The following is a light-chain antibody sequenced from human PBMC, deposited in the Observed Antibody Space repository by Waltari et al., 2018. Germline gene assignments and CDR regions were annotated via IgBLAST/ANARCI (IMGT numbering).Light chain of an antibody. CDR3: QALGSNRWV. V-gene: IGLV3-1*01. CDR1: ILGSKY. J-gene: IGLJ3*02. Sequence: SSELTQPPSVSVSPGQTASITCSGDILGSKYASWYQHKPGQSPLLVLYQDLNRPSGIPERLSGSKSGNTATLTISGTQAMDDADYYCQALGSNRWVFGGGTKLTVL. CDR2: QDL.